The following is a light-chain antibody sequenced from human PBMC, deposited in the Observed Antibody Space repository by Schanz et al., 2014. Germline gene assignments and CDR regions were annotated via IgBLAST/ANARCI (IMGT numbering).Light chain of an antibody. CDR1: SSDVGGYNY. V-gene: IGLV2-14*03. J-gene: IGLJ1*01. Sequence: QSTLTQPASVSGSPGQSITLSCTGTSSDVGGYNYVSWYQHHPGKAPKLMIYDVSNRPSGVSNRFSGSKSGNTASLTISGLQAEDEADYYCSSYTSSTTPFVFGTGTKLTVL. CDR2: DVS. CDR3: SSYTSSTTPFV.